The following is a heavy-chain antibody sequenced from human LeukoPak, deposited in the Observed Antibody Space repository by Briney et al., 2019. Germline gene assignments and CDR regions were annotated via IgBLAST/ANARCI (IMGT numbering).Heavy chain of an antibody. Sequence: SETLSLTCAVYGGSFSGYYWSWIRQPPGKGLEWIGEINHSGSTNYNPSLRSRVTISVDTSKNQFSLKLSSVTAADTAVYYCARRVKYCGGDCPTDAFDIWGQGTMVTVSS. CDR3: ARRVKYCGGDCPTDAFDI. CDR2: INHSGST. J-gene: IGHJ3*02. CDR1: GGSFSGYY. D-gene: IGHD2-21*01. V-gene: IGHV4-34*01.